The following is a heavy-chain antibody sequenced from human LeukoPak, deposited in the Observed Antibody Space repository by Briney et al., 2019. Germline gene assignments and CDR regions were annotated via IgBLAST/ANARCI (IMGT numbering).Heavy chain of an antibody. CDR1: GDSVSSNSAA. CDR2: TYYRSKWYS. D-gene: IGHD3-22*01. Sequence: SQTLSLTCAISGDSVSSNSAAWNWIRQSPSRGLEWLGRTYYRSKWYSDYAVSVKSRITINPDTSKNQFSLQLNSVTPEDTAVYYCARDRTHYYDSSGYYYGGFDYWGQGTLVTVSS. V-gene: IGHV6-1*01. J-gene: IGHJ4*02. CDR3: ARDRTHYYDSSGYYYGGFDY.